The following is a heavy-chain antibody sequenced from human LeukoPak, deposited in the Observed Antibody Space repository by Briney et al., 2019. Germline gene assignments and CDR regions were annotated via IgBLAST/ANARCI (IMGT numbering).Heavy chain of an antibody. J-gene: IGHJ4*02. V-gene: IGHV3-7*01. Sequence: GGSLRLSCAASGFIFKSYWMSWVRQAPGKGLEWVANIKQDGSEENYVDSVRGRFTISRDNAKKSLYLQMNSLRAEDTAVYYCTRGNDFWSGYSDYWGQGTLVTVSS. D-gene: IGHD3-3*01. CDR3: TRGNDFWSGYSDY. CDR2: IKQDGSEE. CDR1: GFIFKSYW.